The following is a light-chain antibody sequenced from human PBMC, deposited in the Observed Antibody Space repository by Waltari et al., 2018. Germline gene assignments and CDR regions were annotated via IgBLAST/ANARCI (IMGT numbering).Light chain of an antibody. CDR1: QSLLHNNGYNY. V-gene: IGKV2-28*01. CDR2: LGS. Sequence: DIVMTQSPLSLPVTPGEPASIPCRSSQSLLHNNGYNYLDWYLQKPGQSPQLLIYLGSNRASGVPDRFSGSGSGTDFTLKISRVEAEDVGVYYCMQALQIRTFGQGTKVEIK. J-gene: IGKJ1*01. CDR3: MQALQIRT.